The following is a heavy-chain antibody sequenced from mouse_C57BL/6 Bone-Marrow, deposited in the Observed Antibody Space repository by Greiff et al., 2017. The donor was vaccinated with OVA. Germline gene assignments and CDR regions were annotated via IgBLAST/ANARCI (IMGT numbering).Heavy chain of an antibody. CDR1: GYTFTSYG. CDR2: IYPRSGNT. J-gene: IGHJ2*01. V-gene: IGHV1-81*01. D-gene: IGHD1-1*01. CDR3: ARRDYYGSSPWYFDY. Sequence: VQLQQSGAELARPGASVKLSCKASGYTFTSYGISWVKQRTGQGLEWIGEIYPRSGNTYYNEKFKGKATLTADKSSSTAYMELRSLTSEDSAVYFCARRDYYGSSPWYFDYWGQGTTLTVSS.